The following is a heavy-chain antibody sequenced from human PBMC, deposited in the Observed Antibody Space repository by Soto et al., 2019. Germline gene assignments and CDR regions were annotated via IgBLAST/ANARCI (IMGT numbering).Heavy chain of an antibody. D-gene: IGHD3-16*02. CDR1: GLTFRSYV. J-gene: IGHJ4*01. CDR2: IKTDGSGE. Sequence: PGGSLRLSCRASGLTFRSYVMSWVRQAPGKGLEWVANIKTDGSGEYYADSVEGRFTISRDKTKNKLYLQMNSLRAEDTAVYYCASYHDSDCDTYRFRHWGQGTLVTVSS. CDR3: ASYHDSDCDTYRFRH. V-gene: IGHV3-7*01.